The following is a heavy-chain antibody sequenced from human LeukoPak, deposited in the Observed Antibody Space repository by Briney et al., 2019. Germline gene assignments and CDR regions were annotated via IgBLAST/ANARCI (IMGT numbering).Heavy chain of an antibody. CDR2: IIPIFGTA. D-gene: IGHD3-10*01. CDR3: AGGTYYYGSGSYYRKRYYYYGMDV. J-gene: IGHJ6*04. Sequence: SVKVSCKASGGTFSSYAISWVRQASGQGLEWMGGIIPIFGTANYAQKFHGRVTITADKSTSTAYMELSSLRSEDTAVYYCAGGTYYYGSGSYYRKRYYYYGMDVWGKGTTVTVSS. CDR1: GGTFSSYA. V-gene: IGHV1-69*06.